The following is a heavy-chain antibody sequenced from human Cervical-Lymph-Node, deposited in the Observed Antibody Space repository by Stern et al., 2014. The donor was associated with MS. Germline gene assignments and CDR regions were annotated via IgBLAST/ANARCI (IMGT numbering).Heavy chain of an antibody. D-gene: IGHD1-26*01. CDR1: GYSFTTSA. CDR3: ATQGASGFGVSPTGY. V-gene: IGHV7-4-1*02. CDR2: INTNTGDP. J-gene: IGHJ4*02. Sequence: QVQLGQSGSELKKPGASVKGSCKTSGYSFTTSALNWVRQAPGQGLEWMGWINTNTGDPLYAQAFAGRFVFSLDTSVRTAYLQINILKPEDSAIYYCATQGASGFGVSPTGYWGQGTLVTVSS.